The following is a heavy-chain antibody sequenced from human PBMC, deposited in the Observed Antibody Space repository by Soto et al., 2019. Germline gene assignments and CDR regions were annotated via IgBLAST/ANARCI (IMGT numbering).Heavy chain of an antibody. Sequence: PSETLSLTCAVYGGSFSGYYWSWIRQPPGKGLEWIGEINHSGSTNYNPSPKSRVTISVDTSKNQFSLKLSPVTAADTAVYYCARRRLGPRSPFDYWGQGTLVTVSS. V-gene: IGHV4-34*01. CDR3: ARRRLGPRSPFDY. CDR1: GGSFSGYY. CDR2: INHSGST. D-gene: IGHD1-26*01. J-gene: IGHJ4*02.